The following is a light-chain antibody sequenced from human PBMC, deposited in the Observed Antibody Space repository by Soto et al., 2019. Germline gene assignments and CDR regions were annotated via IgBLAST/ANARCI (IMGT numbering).Light chain of an antibody. V-gene: IGLV1-40*01. J-gene: IGLJ1*01. CDR2: GDS. CDR3: QSYDSSLSGYV. Sequence: QLVLTQPPSVPGAPGQRVTISCTGSSSNIGAGYDVHWYQHLPGTAPKLLIYGDSNRPSGVPDRISGSKSGTSASLAITGLLAEDEADYYCQSYDSSLSGYVFGTGTKVTVL. CDR1: SSNIGAGYD.